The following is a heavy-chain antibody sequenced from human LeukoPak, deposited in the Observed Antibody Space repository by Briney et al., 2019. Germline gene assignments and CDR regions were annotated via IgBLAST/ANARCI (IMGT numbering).Heavy chain of an antibody. J-gene: IGHJ4*02. CDR2: INHSGST. CDR1: GGSFSGYY. D-gene: IGHD3-10*01. Sequence: SETLSLTCAVYGGSFSGYYWSWIRQPPGKGLEWIVEINHSGSTNYNPSLKSRVTISIDTSKNQFPLKLSSVTAADTAVFYCARVRGAAYDYWGRGTLVTVSS. CDR3: ARVRGAAYDY. V-gene: IGHV4-34*01.